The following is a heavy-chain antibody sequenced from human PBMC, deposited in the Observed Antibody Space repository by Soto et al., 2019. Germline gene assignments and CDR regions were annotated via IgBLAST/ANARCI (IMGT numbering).Heavy chain of an antibody. V-gene: IGHV1-18*01. CDR1: GYTFTSDG. CDR2: ISAYNGNT. Sequence: QVQRVQSGAEVKKPGASVKVSCKASGYTFTSDGIGWVRQATGQGVEWMGWISAYNGNTNSAQKLQGRVTMTTDTSTSTAYKELRSLRSDATAVYYCARDFFMVRGIVSGRADIWGQGTMVTVSS. CDR3: ARDFFMVRGIVSGRADI. D-gene: IGHD3-10*01. J-gene: IGHJ3*02.